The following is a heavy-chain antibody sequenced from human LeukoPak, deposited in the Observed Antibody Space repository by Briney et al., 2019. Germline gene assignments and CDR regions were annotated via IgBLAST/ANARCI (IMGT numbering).Heavy chain of an antibody. V-gene: IGHV3-74*01. CDR2: ISDDGTTT. D-gene: IGHD3-10*01. Sequence: PGGSLRLSCAASGFTFNLYWMHWVRQAPGKGLEWLSRISDDGTTTNYADSVKGRFTISRDNAKNTLYLQMNSLRVDDTAVYYCARDSRYYYGSGSYQPYWFDPWGQGTLVTVSS. CDR1: GFTFNLYW. J-gene: IGHJ5*02. CDR3: ARDSRYYYGSGSYQPYWFDP.